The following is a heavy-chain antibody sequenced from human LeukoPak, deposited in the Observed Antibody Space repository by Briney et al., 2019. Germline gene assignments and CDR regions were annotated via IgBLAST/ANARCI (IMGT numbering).Heavy chain of an antibody. CDR2: IYSRCRT. J-gene: IGHJ4*02. V-gene: IGHV3-53*01. CDR1: GFTFSSYY. Sequence: PGGSLRLSCAASGFTFSSYYMSWVRQAPGKGLEWVSVIYSRCRTYYADPVKGRLTISRDHSKNPLYLQMNSLRAEDTAVYYCAREFVPSYSSGWYDYWGEGTLVTVSS. D-gene: IGHD6-19*01. CDR3: AREFVPSYSSGWYDY.